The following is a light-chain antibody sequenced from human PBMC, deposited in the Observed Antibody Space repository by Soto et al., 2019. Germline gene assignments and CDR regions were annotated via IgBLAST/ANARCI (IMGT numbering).Light chain of an antibody. V-gene: IGLV1-36*01. CDR1: SSNIGNNA. J-gene: IGLJ2*01. Sequence: QSVLTQPPSVSEAPRQRVTISCSGSSSNIGNNAVNWYQQVPGKAPKLLIYYDDLLPSGVSDRFSGSKSGTSASLAISGLQSEDEADYYCAAWDDSLNGLVFGGGTKLTV. CDR3: AAWDDSLNGLV. CDR2: YDD.